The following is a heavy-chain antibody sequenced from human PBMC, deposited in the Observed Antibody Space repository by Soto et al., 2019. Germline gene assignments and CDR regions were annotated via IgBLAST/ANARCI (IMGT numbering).Heavy chain of an antibody. CDR2: ISLYSDGT. J-gene: IGHJ5*02. D-gene: IGHD2-2*01. CDR1: GYTFSNYG. CDR3: ARVVPGAEAWFGP. V-gene: IGHV1-18*01. Sequence: ASVKVSCKTSGYTFSNYGITWVRRAPGQPLEWLGWISLYSDGTNYAQKFQGRVSMTTDTSTTTAYMELRSLRSDDTAVYYCARVVPGAEAWFGPWGQGTLVTVSS.